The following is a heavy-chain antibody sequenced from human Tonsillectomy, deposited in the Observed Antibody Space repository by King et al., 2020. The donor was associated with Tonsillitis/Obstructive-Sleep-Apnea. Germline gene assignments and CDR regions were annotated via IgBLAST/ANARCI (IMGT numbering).Heavy chain of an antibody. Sequence: VQLVESGGGLVQPGGSLRLSCAASGFTFSSYSMNWVRQAPGKGLEWVSYISSSSSTIYYADSVKGRFTISRDNAKNSLYLQMNSLGDEDTAVYYCARDRVGYPLLSDYWGQGTLVTVSS. CDR1: GFTFSSYS. J-gene: IGHJ4*02. CDR3: ARDRVGYPLLSDY. V-gene: IGHV3-48*02. CDR2: ISSSSSTI. D-gene: IGHD6-25*01.